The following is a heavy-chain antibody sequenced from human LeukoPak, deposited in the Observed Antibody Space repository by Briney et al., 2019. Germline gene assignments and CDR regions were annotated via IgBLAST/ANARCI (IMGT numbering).Heavy chain of an antibody. CDR2: TCGYNGDT. CDR1: LYCLHPIV. D-gene: IGHD3-22*01. J-gene: IGHJ4*02. Sequence: ASVRVSRKHSLYCLHPIVLNGVRPALRKGLEWLGWTCGYNGDTSYAQKVQGRVTMSTDSSTTTAYMELRSLTSDDTAVYYCARGCSSISCYVGFDYWGQGTLVTVSS. CDR3: ARGCSSISCYVGFDY. V-gene: IGHV1-18*01.